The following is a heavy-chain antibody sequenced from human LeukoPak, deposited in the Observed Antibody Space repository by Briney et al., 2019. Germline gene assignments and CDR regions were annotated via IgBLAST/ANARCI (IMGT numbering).Heavy chain of an antibody. Sequence: GGSLRLSCAASGFTFSSYSMNWVRQAPGKGLEWVSSISSSSSYIYYADSVKGRFTISRDNAKNSLYLQMNSLRAEDTAVYYCARVGLFPAWAGKAAFDIWGQGTMVTVSS. CDR3: ARVGLFPAWAGKAAFDI. CDR2: ISSSSSYI. V-gene: IGHV3-21*01. D-gene: IGHD1-26*01. J-gene: IGHJ3*02. CDR1: GFTFSSYS.